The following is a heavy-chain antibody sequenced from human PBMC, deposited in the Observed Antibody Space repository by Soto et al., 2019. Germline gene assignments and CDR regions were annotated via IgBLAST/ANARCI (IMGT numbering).Heavy chain of an antibody. J-gene: IGHJ4*02. CDR2: IHYNGNT. Sequence: SETLSITCTVSGDSISASSWSWVRQHPGKGLEWIGNIHYNGNTKYNPSLMSRVTMSVDTSKNQFSLKLISVTAADTAKYFCAREGNLGRWLQPLDFWGQG. CDR3: AREGNLGRWLQPLDF. CDR1: GDSISASS. D-gene: IGHD5-12*01. V-gene: IGHV4-59*01.